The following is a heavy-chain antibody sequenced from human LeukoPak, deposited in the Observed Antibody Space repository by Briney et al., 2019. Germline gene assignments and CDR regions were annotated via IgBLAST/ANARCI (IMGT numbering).Heavy chain of an antibody. CDR3: ASGGTYYVLDS. Sequence: SETLSLTCTVSGGPISSYYWSWIRRPPGKGLEWIGYTYYSGSTDYNPSLKSRVTISVDTSKNQFFLKLTSVTAADAAVYYCASGGTYYVLDSWGQGTLVTVST. D-gene: IGHD1-26*01. V-gene: IGHV4-59*01. CDR1: GGPISSYY. J-gene: IGHJ4*02. CDR2: TYYSGST.